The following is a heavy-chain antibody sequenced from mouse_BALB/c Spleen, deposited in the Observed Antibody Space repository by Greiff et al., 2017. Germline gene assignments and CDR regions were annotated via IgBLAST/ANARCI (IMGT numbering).Heavy chain of an antibody. D-gene: IGHD2-2*01. V-gene: IGHV3-8*02. Sequence: VQLQQSGPSLVKPSQTLSLTCSVTGDSITSGYWNWIRKFPGNKLEYMGYISYSGSTYYNPSLKSRISITRDTSKNQYYLQLNSVTTEDTATYYCARRRIYYGYDGYFDYWGQGTTLTVSS. CDR1: GDSITSGY. J-gene: IGHJ2*01. CDR3: ARRRIYYGYDGYFDY. CDR2: ISYSGST.